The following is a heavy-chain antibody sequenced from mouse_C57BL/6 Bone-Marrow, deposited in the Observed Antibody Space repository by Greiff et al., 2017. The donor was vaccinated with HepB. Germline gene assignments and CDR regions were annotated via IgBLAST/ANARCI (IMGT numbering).Heavy chain of an antibody. CDR2: ISDGGSYT. J-gene: IGHJ3*01. D-gene: IGHD2-4*01. V-gene: IGHV5-4*01. CDR3: ARDDYFWFAY. CDR1: GFTFSSYA. Sequence: EVNVVESGGGLVKPGGSLKLSCAASGFTFSSYAMSWVRQTPEKRLEWVATISDGGSYTYYPDNVKGRFTISRDNAKNNLYLQMSHLKSEDTAMYYCARDDYFWFAYWGQGTLVTVSA.